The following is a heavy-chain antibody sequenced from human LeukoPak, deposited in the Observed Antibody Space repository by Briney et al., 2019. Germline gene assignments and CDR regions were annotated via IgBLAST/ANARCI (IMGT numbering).Heavy chain of an antibody. V-gene: IGHV3-74*01. Sequence: GGSLRLSCAASEFMFSAYWMHWVRLAPGKGLVWVTNISPNGETTYYADSVKGRFTISRDNAKNTLYLEMNSLRSEDTAVYYCVRGTSDWRGVDYWGQGTLVDVSS. D-gene: IGHD6-19*01. CDR3: VRGTSDWRGVDY. CDR1: EFMFSAYW. CDR2: ISPNGETT. J-gene: IGHJ4*02.